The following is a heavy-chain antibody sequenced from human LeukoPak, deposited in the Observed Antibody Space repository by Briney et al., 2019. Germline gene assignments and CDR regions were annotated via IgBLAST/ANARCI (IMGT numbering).Heavy chain of an antibody. CDR2: IYPGDSDT. CDR3: ARLLGYCSSTSCPPLAFDI. CDR1: GYTFTDYW. D-gene: IGHD2-2*01. J-gene: IGHJ3*02. Sequence: GESLKISCEGFGYTFTDYWIGWVRHVPGKGLEWMGIIYPGDSDTRYSPSFQGQVTISADKSISTAYLQWSSLKASDTAMYYCARLLGYCSSTSCPPLAFDIWGQGTMVTVSS. V-gene: IGHV5-51*01.